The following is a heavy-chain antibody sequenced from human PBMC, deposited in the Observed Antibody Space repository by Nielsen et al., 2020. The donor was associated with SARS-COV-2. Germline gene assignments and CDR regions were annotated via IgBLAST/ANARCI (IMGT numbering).Heavy chain of an antibody. Sequence: SETLSLTCTVSGGSISSGGYYWSWIRQHPGKGLEWIGYIYYSGSTYYNPSLKSRVTVSVDTSKNQFSLKLSSVTAADTAVYYCARGEGGANDYWGQGTLVTVSS. CDR1: GGSISSGGYY. V-gene: IGHV4-31*03. CDR3: ARGEGGANDY. J-gene: IGHJ4*02. CDR2: IYYSGST. D-gene: IGHD1-26*01.